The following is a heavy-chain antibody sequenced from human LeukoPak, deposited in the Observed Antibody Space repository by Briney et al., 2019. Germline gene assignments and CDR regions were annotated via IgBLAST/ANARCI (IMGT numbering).Heavy chain of an antibody. CDR2: IYYSGST. V-gene: IGHV4-39*01. Sequence: SLETLSLTCIVSVGSISSSSYYCGWIRLPPGNGLEWIGSIYYSGSTYYNPSLQSRVTISVDTSKNQFSLKLSSVTAADTAVYYCARHSSGGMDVWGQGTTVTVSS. CDR1: VGSISSSSYY. CDR3: ARHSSGGMDV. D-gene: IGHD3-10*01. J-gene: IGHJ6*01.